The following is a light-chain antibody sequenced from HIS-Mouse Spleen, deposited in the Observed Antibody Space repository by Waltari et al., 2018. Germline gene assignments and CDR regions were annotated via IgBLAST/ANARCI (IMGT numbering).Light chain of an antibody. Sequence: DLVMTQSLDPLAVSLGERATINCMSSQSVLYSSNNKNYLAWYQQKPGQPPKLLIYWASTRESGVPDRFSGSGSGTDFTLTISSLQAEDVAVYYCQQYYSTPYTFGQGTKLEIK. V-gene: IGKV4-1*01. J-gene: IGKJ2*01. CDR3: QQYYSTPYT. CDR2: WAS. CDR1: QSVLYSSNNKNY.